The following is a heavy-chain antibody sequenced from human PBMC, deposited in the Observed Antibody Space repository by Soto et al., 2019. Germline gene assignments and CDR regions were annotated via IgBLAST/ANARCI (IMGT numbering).Heavy chain of an antibody. CDR3: ARAQWQTGTRDY. Sequence: QLQLQESGPGLVKPSETLSLTCTVSGGSISSSSYYWGWIRQPPGKGLEWIGSIYYSGSTYYNPSLKSRVTLSGDTSKNQFALKLSSVTAADTAVYYCARAQWQTGTRDYWGQGTLVTVSS. CDR1: GGSISSSSYY. V-gene: IGHV4-39*01. CDR2: IYYSGST. D-gene: IGHD6-19*01. J-gene: IGHJ4*02.